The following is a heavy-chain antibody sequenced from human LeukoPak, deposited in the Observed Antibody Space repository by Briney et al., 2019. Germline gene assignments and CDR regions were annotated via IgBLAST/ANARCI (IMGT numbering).Heavy chain of an antibody. V-gene: IGHV1-46*01. CDR3: ARGGMGIQLWPFDY. J-gene: IGHJ4*02. CDR2: INPSGGST. D-gene: IGHD5-18*01. CDR1: GYSFTSYY. Sequence: GASVRVSCKASGYSFTSYYIHWVRQAPGQGLEWMGIINPSGGSTTYAQKVQGRITMTRDTSTSTVYMELSSLGSEDTAVYYCARGGMGIQLWPFDYWGQGTLVTVSS.